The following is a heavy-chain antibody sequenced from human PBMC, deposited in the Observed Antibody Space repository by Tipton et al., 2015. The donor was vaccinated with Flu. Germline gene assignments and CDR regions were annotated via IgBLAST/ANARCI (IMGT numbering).Heavy chain of an antibody. CDR2: TYYTGRT. CDR1: GDSISSNTYY. J-gene: IGHJ5*02. V-gene: IGHV4-39*07. D-gene: IGHD5-12*01. CDR3: AREVATIGRWFDP. Sequence: TLSLTCTVSGDSISSNTYYWGWIRQPPGKGLEWTGTTYYTGRTYYNPSLKSRLTISIDTSKNQFSLKLTSMTAADTAMYYCAREVATIGRWFDPWGQGTLVTVSS.